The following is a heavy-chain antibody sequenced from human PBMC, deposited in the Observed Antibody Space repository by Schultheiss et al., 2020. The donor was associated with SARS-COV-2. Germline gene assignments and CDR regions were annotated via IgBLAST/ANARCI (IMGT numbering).Heavy chain of an antibody. J-gene: IGHJ3*02. Sequence: GGSLRLSCAASGFTVSSNYMSWVRQAPGKGLEWVSSISSSSSYIYYADSVKGRFTISRDNAKNSLYLQMNSLRAEDTAIYYCAKGVSSSLTPDAFDIWGQGTMVTVSS. CDR2: ISSSSSYI. CDR1: GFTVSSNY. V-gene: IGHV3-21*04. D-gene: IGHD6-13*01. CDR3: AKGVSSSLTPDAFDI.